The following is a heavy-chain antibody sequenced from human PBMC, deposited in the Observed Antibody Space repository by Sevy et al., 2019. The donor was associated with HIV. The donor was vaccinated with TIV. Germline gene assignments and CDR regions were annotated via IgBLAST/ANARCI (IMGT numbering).Heavy chain of an antibody. V-gene: IGHV3-30*03. CDR2: ISYDGSNK. J-gene: IGHJ6*02. Sequence: GGSLRLSCAASGFTFSSYGMHWVRQAPGKVLEWVAVISYDGSNKYCTDSVKGRFTISRDNSKNTLYMQMNSLRVEDTAVYYCARDFRLDSGSYRYYYYYYGMDVWGQGTTVTVSS. CDR1: GFTFSSYG. CDR3: ARDFRLDSGSYRYYYYYYGMDV. D-gene: IGHD3-10*01.